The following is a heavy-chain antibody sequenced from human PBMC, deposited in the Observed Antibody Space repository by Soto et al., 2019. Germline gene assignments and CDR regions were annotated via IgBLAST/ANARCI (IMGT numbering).Heavy chain of an antibody. D-gene: IGHD5-18*01. CDR1: GYTFTSYY. Sequence: ASVKVSCKASGYTFTSYYINWVRQATGQGLEWMGWMNPNSGNTGYAQKFQGRVPMTRNTSISTAYMELSSLRSEDTAVYYCARGRTGYSYGSMDVWGKGTTVTVSS. CDR2: MNPNSGNT. J-gene: IGHJ6*03. CDR3: ARGRTGYSYGSMDV. V-gene: IGHV1-8*01.